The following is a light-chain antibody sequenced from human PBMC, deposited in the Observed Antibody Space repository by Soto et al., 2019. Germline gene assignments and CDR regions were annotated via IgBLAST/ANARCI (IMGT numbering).Light chain of an antibody. CDR1: QSSSTY. CDR2: AAS. CDR3: QQTFSPPSIT. Sequence: DIQMTQSPSSLSASVGDRVTITCRASQSSSTYLNWYQQEPGKAPKLLIYAASILQGGVPSRFSCSGSGSELTLTISSLQPEDFATYYCQQTFSPPSITFGQGTRLGI. V-gene: IGKV1-39*01. J-gene: IGKJ5*01.